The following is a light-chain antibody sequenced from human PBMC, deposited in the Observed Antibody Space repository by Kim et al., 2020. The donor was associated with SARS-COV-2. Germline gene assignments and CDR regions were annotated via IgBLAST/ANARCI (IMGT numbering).Light chain of an antibody. CDR3: QQYGSSTHT. Sequence: PGKRATLSCMNSQTVSGSYLAWYQHNPGQATSLLIYGASSRATGIPDRFSGSGSGTDFTLTISRLELEDSAVYYCQQYGSSTHTFGGGTKVEIK. J-gene: IGKJ4*01. CDR2: GAS. V-gene: IGKV3-20*01. CDR1: QTVSGSY.